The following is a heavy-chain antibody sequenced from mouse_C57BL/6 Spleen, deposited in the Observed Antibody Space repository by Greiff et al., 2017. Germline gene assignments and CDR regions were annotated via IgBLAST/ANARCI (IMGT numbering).Heavy chain of an antibody. Sequence: EVQLQQSGAELVRPGASVKLSCTASGFNIKDYYMHWVKQRPEQGLEWIGMIDPEDGDTEYAPKFQGKATMTADTYSNTAYLQLSSLTSEDTAVYYCTSYYGSSYWYFDVWGTGTTVTVSS. D-gene: IGHD1-1*01. CDR2: IDPEDGDT. CDR3: TSYYGSSYWYFDV. J-gene: IGHJ1*03. CDR1: GFNIKDYY. V-gene: IGHV14-1*01.